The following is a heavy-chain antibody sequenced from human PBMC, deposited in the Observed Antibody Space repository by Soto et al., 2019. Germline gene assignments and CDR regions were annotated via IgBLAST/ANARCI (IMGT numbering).Heavy chain of an antibody. D-gene: IGHD2-15*01. J-gene: IGHJ4*02. Sequence: SETLSLTCTVSGGSISRYYWSWIRQPPGKGLGWIGYIYYSGSTNYNPSLKSRVTISVDTSKNQFSLKLSSVTAADTAVYYCARRYGGTFDYWGQGTLVTVS. V-gene: IGHV4-59*08. CDR2: IYYSGST. CDR3: ARRYGGTFDY. CDR1: GGSISRYY.